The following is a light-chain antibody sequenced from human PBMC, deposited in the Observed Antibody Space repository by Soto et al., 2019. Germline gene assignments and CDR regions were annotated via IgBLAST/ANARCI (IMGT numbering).Light chain of an antibody. Sequence: QSALTQPASVSGSPGQSITISCTGTSSDVGSYNLVSWYQQHPGKAPKLIIYEGSKRPSGVSNRFSGSKSGNTASLTISGLQAEDEAYYYCCSYAGRSSVVFGGGTKLTVL. V-gene: IGLV2-23*01. CDR1: SSDVGSYNL. J-gene: IGLJ2*01. CDR3: CSYAGRSSVV. CDR2: EGS.